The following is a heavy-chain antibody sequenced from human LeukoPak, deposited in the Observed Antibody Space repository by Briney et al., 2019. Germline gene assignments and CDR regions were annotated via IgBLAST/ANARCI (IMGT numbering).Heavy chain of an antibody. CDR1: GFIFSDHY. Sequence: GGSLRLSCAASGFIFSDHYIDWVRQAPGKGLERVARTRDKAKSHTTEYAASVKGRFAISRDDSRNSLYLEMNSLRTEDTAVYYCARGPTATSSYQSYHYGLDVWGQGTSVTVS. CDR2: TRDKAKSHTT. D-gene: IGHD2-2*01. V-gene: IGHV3-72*01. CDR3: ARGPTATSSYQSYHYGLDV. J-gene: IGHJ6*02.